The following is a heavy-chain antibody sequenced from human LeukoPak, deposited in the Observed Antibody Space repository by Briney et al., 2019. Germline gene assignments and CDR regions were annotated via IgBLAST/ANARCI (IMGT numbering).Heavy chain of an antibody. CDR3: AKITRGYSYGHTDY. CDR1: GFTFSSYG. CDR2: IRYDGSNN. D-gene: IGHD5-18*01. J-gene: IGHJ4*02. V-gene: IGHV3-30*02. Sequence: GGSLRLSCAASGFTFSSYGMHCVLQAPRKGLQWVAFIRYDGSNNYYADSVKGRFTISRDNSKNTLYLQMNCLRAEDTAVYYCAKITRGYSYGHTDYWGQGTMVTVSS.